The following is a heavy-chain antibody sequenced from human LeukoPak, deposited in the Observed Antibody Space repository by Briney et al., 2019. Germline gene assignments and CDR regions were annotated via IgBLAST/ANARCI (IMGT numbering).Heavy chain of an antibody. J-gene: IGHJ4*02. CDR2: ISSSSSYI. V-gene: IGHV3-21*01. Sequence: GGSLRLSCAASGFTFSSYSMNWVRQAPGKGLEWVSSISSSSSYIYYADSVKGRFTIPRDNAKNSLYLQMNSLRAEDTAVYYCARHHSSSWYVISSLDYWGQGTLVTVSS. D-gene: IGHD6-13*01. CDR3: ARHHSSSWYVISSLDY. CDR1: GFTFSSYS.